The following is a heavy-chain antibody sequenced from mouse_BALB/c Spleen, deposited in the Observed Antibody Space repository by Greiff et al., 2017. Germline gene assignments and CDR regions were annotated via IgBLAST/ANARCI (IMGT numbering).Heavy chain of an antibody. D-gene: IGHD2-4*01. V-gene: IGHV1-9*01. CDR3: ARGLYDYAWFAY. CDR1: GFTFSSYW. Sequence: VKLMESGAELMKPGASVKISCKATGFTFSSYWIEWVKQRPGHGLEWIGEILPGSGSTNYNEKFKGKATFTADTSSNTAYMQLSSLTSEDSAVYYCARGLYDYAWFAYWGQGTLVTVSA. CDR2: ILPGSGST. J-gene: IGHJ3*01.